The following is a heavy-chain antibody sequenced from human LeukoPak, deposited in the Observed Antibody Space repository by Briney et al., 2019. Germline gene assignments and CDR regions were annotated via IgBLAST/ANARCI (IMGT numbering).Heavy chain of an antibody. CDR3: ARDQASYYGMDV. J-gene: IGHJ6*02. Sequence: GGSLRLSCAASGFTFSSYSMNWVRQAPGKGLEWVSSISSSSSSYIYYADSVKGRFTISRDNAKNSLYLQMNSLRAEDTAVYYCARDQASYYGMDVWGQGTTVTVSS. V-gene: IGHV3-21*01. CDR1: GFTFSSYS. CDR2: ISSSSSSYI.